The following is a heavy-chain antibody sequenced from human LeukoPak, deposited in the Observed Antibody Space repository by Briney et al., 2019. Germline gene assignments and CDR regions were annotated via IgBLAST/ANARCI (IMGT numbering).Heavy chain of an antibody. J-gene: IGHJ4*02. V-gene: IGHV4-59*01. D-gene: IGHD3-22*01. CDR2: IYYSGST. CDR1: GGSISSYY. CDR3: ARSQYYDSSGYYVFYFDY. Sequence: SETLSLTCTVSGGSISSYYWSWIRQPAGKGLEWIGYIYYSGSTNYNPSLKSRVTISVDTSKNQFSLKLSSVTAADTAVYYCARSQYYDSSGYYVFYFDYWGQGTLVTVSS.